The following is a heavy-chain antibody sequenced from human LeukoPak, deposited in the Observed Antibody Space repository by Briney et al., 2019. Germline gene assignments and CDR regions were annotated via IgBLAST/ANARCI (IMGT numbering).Heavy chain of an antibody. CDR1: GFTFSSYA. J-gene: IGHJ4*02. CDR3: ASSQWLEGYYFDY. D-gene: IGHD6-19*01. CDR2: ISYDGSNK. Sequence: PGGSLRLSCAASGFTFSSYAMHWVRQAPGKGLEWVAVISYDGSNKYYADSVKGRLTISRDNSKNTLYLRMNSLRAEDTAVYYCASSQWLEGYYFDYWGQGTLVTVSS. V-gene: IGHV3-30-3*01.